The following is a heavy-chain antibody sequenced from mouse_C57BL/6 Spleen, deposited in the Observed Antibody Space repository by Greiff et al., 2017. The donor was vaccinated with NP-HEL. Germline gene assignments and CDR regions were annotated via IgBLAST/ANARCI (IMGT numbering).Heavy chain of an antibody. D-gene: IGHD1-1*01. Sequence: VQLQQPGAELVKPGASVKLSCKASGYTFTSYWMQWVKQRPGQGLEWIGEIDPSDSYTNYNQKFKGKATLTVDTSSSTAYMQLSSLTSEDSAVYYCARRDYYGPNWYFDVWGTGTTVTVSS. J-gene: IGHJ1*03. CDR1: GYTFTSYW. CDR3: ARRDYYGPNWYFDV. CDR2: IDPSDSYT. V-gene: IGHV1-50*01.